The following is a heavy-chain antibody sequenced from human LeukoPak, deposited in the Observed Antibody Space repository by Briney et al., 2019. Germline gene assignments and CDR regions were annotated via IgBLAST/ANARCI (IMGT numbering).Heavy chain of an antibody. CDR2: ISGSGGST. V-gene: IGHV3-23*01. Sequence: GGSLRLSCAASGFTFSSYAMSWVRQAPGKGLEWVSAISGSGGSTYYADSVKGRFTISRDNSKNTLYLQMNGLRAEDTAVYYCRGEASRGYYDFWSGYYNFDYWGQGTLVTVSS. J-gene: IGHJ4*02. CDR1: GFTFSSYA. D-gene: IGHD3-3*01. CDR3: RGEASRGYYDFWSGYYNFDY.